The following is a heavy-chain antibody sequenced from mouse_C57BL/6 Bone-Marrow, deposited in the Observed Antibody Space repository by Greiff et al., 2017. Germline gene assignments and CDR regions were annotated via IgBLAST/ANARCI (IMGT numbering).Heavy chain of an antibody. CDR2: INPSTGGT. J-gene: IGHJ1*03. CDR3: AISGDYYYGSSYWYFDV. CDR1: GYSFTGYY. D-gene: IGHD1-1*01. V-gene: IGHV1-42*01. Sequence: VQLKQSGPELVKPGASVKISCKASGYSFTGYYMNWVKQSPEKSLEWIGEINPSTGGTTYNQKFKAKATLTVDKSSSTAYMQLKSLTSEDSAVYYCAISGDYYYGSSYWYFDVWGTGTTVTVSS.